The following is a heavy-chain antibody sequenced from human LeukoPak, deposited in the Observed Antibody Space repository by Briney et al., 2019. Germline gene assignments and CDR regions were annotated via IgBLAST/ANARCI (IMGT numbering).Heavy chain of an antibody. CDR2: IRNKAYGGTT. CDR1: GFTFGDYA. Sequence: GGSLRLSCTGSGFTFGDYAMSWVRQAPGKGLEWVGFIRNKAYGGTTEYAASVNGRFIISRDDSKSIAYLQMNSLKTEDTAVYYCARRRGGNGGYYFDYWGQGTLVTVSS. J-gene: IGHJ4*02. D-gene: IGHD4-23*01. CDR3: ARRRGGNGGYYFDY. V-gene: IGHV3-49*04.